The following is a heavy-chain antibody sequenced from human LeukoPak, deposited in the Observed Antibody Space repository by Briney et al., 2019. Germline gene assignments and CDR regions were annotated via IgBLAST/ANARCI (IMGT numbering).Heavy chain of an antibody. CDR3: AREGGQQLGSFGH. J-gene: IGHJ4*02. CDR2: IWHDGSKE. CDR1: GFTFRNYG. V-gene: IGHV3-33*01. D-gene: IGHD6-13*01. Sequence: VGSLRLSCAASGFTFRNYGMHRVRQAPRQGLEWVAIIWHDGSKEYYLDSVKGRFAISRDNSKNTVYLQMNSLKVEDTGVYYCAREGGQQLGSFGHWGQGTLVTVS.